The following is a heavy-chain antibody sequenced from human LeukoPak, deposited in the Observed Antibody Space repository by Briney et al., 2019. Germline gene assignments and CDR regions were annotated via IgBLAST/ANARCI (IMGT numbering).Heavy chain of an antibody. CDR1: GFTVSSNY. Sequence: GGSLRLSCAASGFTVSSNYMSWVRQAPGKGLEWVSVIYSGGSTYYADSVKGRFTISRDNSKNTLYLQMNSLRAEDMAVYYCARVAAVGTAAFDIWGQGTMVTVSS. CDR3: ARVAAVGTAAFDI. J-gene: IGHJ3*02. CDR2: IYSGGST. D-gene: IGHD6-13*01. V-gene: IGHV3-53*01.